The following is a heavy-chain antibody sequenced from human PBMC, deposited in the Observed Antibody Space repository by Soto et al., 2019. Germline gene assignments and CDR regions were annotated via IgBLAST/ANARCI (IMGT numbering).Heavy chain of an antibody. D-gene: IGHD6-19*01. V-gene: IGHV1-46*01. CDR1: GYTFTSYY. CDR3: ARESASVADSYYYGMDV. Sequence: ASVKVSCKASGYTFTSYYMHWVRQAPGQGLEWMGIINPSGGSTSYAQKFQGRVTMTRDTSTSTVYMELSSLRSEDTAVYYCARESASVADSYYYGMDVWGQGTTVTVSS. CDR2: INPSGGST. J-gene: IGHJ6*02.